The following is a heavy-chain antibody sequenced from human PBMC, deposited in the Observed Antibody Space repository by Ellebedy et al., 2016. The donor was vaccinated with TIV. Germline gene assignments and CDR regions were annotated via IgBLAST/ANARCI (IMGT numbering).Heavy chain of an antibody. CDR2: IRDGGGST. Sequence: PGGSLRLSCAASGFTFSNYDMSWVRQAPGKGLEWVSLIRDGGGSTYYADSVKGRFTISRDNSKNTLYLQMNSLRAEDTAVYYCAKDSDSSGYPANDYWGQGALVTVSS. CDR3: AKDSDSSGYPANDY. CDR1: GFTFSNYD. J-gene: IGHJ4*02. V-gene: IGHV3-23*01. D-gene: IGHD3-22*01.